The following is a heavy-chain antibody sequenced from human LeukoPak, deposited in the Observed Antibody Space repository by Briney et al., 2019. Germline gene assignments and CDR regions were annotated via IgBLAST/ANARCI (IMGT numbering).Heavy chain of an antibody. CDR3: ARDMLAVPSDWFDP. V-gene: IGHV1-46*01. D-gene: IGHD2-8*01. CDR2: INPSGGGT. CDR1: GYTFTSYY. Sequence: ASVKVSCKASGYTFTSYYIHWVRQAPGQGLEWMGVINPSGGGTSYAQKFQGRVTMTRDTSTSTVYMDLRSLRSEDTAVYFCARDMLAVPSDWFDPWGQGTLVTVSS. J-gene: IGHJ5*02.